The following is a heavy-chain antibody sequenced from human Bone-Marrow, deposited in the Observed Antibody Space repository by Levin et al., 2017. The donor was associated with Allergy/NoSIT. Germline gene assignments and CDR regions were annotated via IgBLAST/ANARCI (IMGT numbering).Heavy chain of an antibody. D-gene: IGHD1-26*01. V-gene: IGHV4-59*01. J-gene: IGHJ5*02. Sequence: RPSETLSLTCTVSGGSISNYYWSWIRQPPGKGLEWIGYIYYTGSTKYNPSLKSRVTISVDTSKNQLSLNLTSVTTADTAVYFCAREAHGGSYYENWFDPWGQGTLVTVSS. CDR2: IYYTGST. CDR3: AREAHGGSYYENWFDP. CDR1: GGSISNYY.